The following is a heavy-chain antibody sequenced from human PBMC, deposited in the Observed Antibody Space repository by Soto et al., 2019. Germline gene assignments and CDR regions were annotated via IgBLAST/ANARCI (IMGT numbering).Heavy chain of an antibody. D-gene: IGHD6-19*01. V-gene: IGHV1-69*01. CDR2: IIPIFGTA. Sequence: GXSVKVSCKASRVPFGKFIVTWVRQAPGLGLEWVGGIIPIFGTANYAQKFQGRVTITADESTSTSYMEVNKLRSEDTAVYYCAKVRYSSPMGYYYGMDVWGQGTTVTVSS. J-gene: IGHJ6*02. CDR1: RVPFGKFI. CDR3: AKVRYSSPMGYYYGMDV.